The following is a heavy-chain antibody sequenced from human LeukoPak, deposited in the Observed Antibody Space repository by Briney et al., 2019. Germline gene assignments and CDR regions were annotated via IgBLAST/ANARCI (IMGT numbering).Heavy chain of an antibody. CDR2: INPSGGST. CDR3: ARVYGSPGEIFGVVIDPPTDY. CDR1: GYTFTGYY. D-gene: IGHD3-3*01. Sequence: ASVKVSCKASGYTFTGYYMHWVRPAPGQGLEWMGIINPSGGSTSYAQKFQGRVTMTRDTSTSTVYMELSSLRSEDTAVYYCARVYGSPGEIFGVVIDPPTDYWGQGTLVTVSS. J-gene: IGHJ4*02. V-gene: IGHV1-46*01.